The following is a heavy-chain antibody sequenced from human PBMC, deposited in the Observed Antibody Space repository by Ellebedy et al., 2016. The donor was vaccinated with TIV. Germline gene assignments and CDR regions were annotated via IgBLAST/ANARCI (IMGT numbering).Heavy chain of an antibody. J-gene: IGHJ4*02. CDR3: ARESRSSSGY. D-gene: IGHD6-19*01. V-gene: IGHV3-7*03. Sequence: PSETLSLTCAVSGFTFSNYWMSWVRLAPGRGLEWVANIRPDGSEEQYVDSVKGRFTVSRDNAKNSLYLQMNSLRAEDTAVYYCARESRSSSGYWGQGTLVTVSS. CDR2: IRPDGSEE. CDR1: GFTFSNYW.